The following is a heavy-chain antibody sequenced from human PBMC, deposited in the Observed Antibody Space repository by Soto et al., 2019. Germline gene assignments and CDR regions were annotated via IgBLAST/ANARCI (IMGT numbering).Heavy chain of an antibody. V-gene: IGHV3-7*04. CDR2: IKEDGSEK. CDR3: ARGGGWHADY. Sequence: EVQLVESGGGLVQPGGSLRLSCAASGFTFSSNWMSWVSQAPGKGLEWVANIKEDGSEKYYVDSVKGRFTTSRDNAKNSLYLQMNSLRAEDTAVYYCARGGGWHADYWGQGTLVTVSS. D-gene: IGHD2-15*01. CDR1: GFTFSSNW. J-gene: IGHJ4*02.